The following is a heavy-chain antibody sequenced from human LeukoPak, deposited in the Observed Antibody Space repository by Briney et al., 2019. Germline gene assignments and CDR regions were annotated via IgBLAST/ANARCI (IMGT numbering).Heavy chain of an antibody. CDR1: GGSISRYY. Sequence: SETLSLTCTVSGGSISRYYWSWIRQPPGKGLEWIGNIYYNGSTNYKPSLKSRVTIPVHTSKNQFSLNLRSLTAADTAVYYCARGEDYWGQGTLVTVSS. J-gene: IGHJ4*02. V-gene: IGHV4-59*01. CDR3: ARGEDY. CDR2: IYYNGST.